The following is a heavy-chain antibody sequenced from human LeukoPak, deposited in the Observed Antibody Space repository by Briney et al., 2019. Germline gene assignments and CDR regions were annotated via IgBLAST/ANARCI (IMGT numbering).Heavy chain of an antibody. Sequence: GGSLRLSCAASGFTFSSYDMSWVRQAPGKGLEWVSAISGSGGSTYYADSVKGRFTISRDNSKNTLYLQMNSLRAEDTAVYYCAKEGDRSYYYDSSGYYYFDYWGQGTLVTVSS. CDR1: GFTFSSYD. J-gene: IGHJ4*02. V-gene: IGHV3-23*01. CDR3: AKEGDRSYYYDSSGYYYFDY. D-gene: IGHD3-22*01. CDR2: ISGSGGST.